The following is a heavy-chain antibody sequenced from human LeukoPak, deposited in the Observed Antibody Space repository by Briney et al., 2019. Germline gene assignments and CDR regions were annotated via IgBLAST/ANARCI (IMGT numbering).Heavy chain of an antibody. D-gene: IGHD3-22*01. CDR1: GFTFMSYG. V-gene: IGHV3-23*01. CDR3: AKDLYDSSGYYLYFDY. CDR2: IVTSDGTT. J-gene: IGHJ4*02. Sequence: GGTLRLSCAASGFTFMSYGMSWVRQAPGKGLEWVSGIVTSDGTTYYAASVKGRFTISRDTSKNMIYLQLNSLRAEDTAVYYCAKDLYDSSGYYLYFDYWGQGTLVTVSS.